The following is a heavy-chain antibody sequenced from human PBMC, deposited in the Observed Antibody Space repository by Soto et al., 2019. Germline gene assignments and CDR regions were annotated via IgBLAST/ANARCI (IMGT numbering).Heavy chain of an antibody. V-gene: IGHV4-31*03. CDR3: ASYQQSYAFDI. D-gene: IGHD2-2*01. CDR1: GGSISSGAYY. J-gene: IGHJ3*02. Sequence: QVQLQESGPGLVKPSQTLSLTCTVSGGSISSGAYYWSWIRQHPGKALEWIGYIFYSGSTYYNPSLKSRVTISVDTSKNQFALKLSSVTAADTAVYYCASYQQSYAFDIWGQGTMVTVSS. CDR2: IFYSGST.